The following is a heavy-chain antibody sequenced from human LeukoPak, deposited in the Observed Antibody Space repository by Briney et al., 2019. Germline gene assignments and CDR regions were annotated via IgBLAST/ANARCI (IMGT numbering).Heavy chain of an antibody. CDR2: IYYSGST. CDR3: ARQERGPALYYFDY. CDR1: GGSFSGYY. D-gene: IGHD1-14*01. J-gene: IGHJ4*02. V-gene: IGHV4-59*01. Sequence: SETLSLTCAVYGGSFSGYYWSWIRQPPGKGLEWIGYIYYSGSTNYSPSLKSRVTISVDTSKNQFSLKLSSVTAADTAVYYCARQERGPALYYFDYWGQGTLVTVSS.